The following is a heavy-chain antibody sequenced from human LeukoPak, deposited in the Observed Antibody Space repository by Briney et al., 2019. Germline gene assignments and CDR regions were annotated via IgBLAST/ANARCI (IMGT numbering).Heavy chain of an antibody. V-gene: IGHV4-38-2*02. J-gene: IGHJ6*03. CDR1: GYPISSGYY. CDR2: IYHSGRT. CDR3: AREKAYYYYYYMDV. Sequence: PSETLSLTCTVSGYPISSGYYWGWIRQPPGKGLEWIGSIYHSGRTFYNPSLKSRVTISVDTSKNQFSLKLSSVTAADTAVYYCAREKAYYYYYYMDVWGKGTTVTVSS.